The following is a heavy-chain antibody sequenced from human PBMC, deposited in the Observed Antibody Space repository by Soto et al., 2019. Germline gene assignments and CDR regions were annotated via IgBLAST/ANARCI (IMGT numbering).Heavy chain of an antibody. V-gene: IGHV4-30-2*01. CDR1: GDSISSGGYS. J-gene: IGHJ4*02. CDR3: ARDSRSGYYLDY. CDR2: IYHSGGT. Sequence: QLQLQESGSGLVKPSYTLSLTCAVSGDSISSGGYSWNWIRQPPGKGMEWIGYIYHSGGTDYNPSLKCRVTITVDSSNNQFSLKLSSVTAADPAVYYCARDSRSGYYLDYWGQGTLVTVSS. D-gene: IGHD3-22*01.